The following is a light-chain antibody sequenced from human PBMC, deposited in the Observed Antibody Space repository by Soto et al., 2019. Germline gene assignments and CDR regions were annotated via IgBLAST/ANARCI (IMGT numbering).Light chain of an antibody. CDR3: QQYNVWPPWT. CDR1: QSVSNN. V-gene: IGKV3-15*01. Sequence: EIVLTQSPGTLSLSPGERATLSCRASQSVSNNYLAWCQQKPGQAPRLLIYGASNRATGVPVRFSGSGSGTEFTLTISSLQSEDFAVYFCQQYNVWPPWTFGPGTKVDIK. J-gene: IGKJ1*01. CDR2: GAS.